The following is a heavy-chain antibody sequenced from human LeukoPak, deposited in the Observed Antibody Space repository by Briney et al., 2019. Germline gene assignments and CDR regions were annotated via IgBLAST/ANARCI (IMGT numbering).Heavy chain of an antibody. D-gene: IGHD4-17*01. CDR3: ARRRLGETTTANWFDP. CDR1: GGSISSISYY. V-gene: IGHV4-39*01. Sequence: SETLSLTCTISGGSISSISYYWGWIRQPPGKGLEWIGSIYYSGNTYYNPSLKSRVTISVDTSKNQFSLKLTSVTAADTAVYYCARRRLGETTTANWFDPWGQGILVTVSS. CDR2: IYYSGNT. J-gene: IGHJ5*02.